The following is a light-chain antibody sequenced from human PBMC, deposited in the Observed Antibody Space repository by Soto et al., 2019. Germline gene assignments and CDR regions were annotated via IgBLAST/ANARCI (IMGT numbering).Light chain of an antibody. CDR3: QQYHSYWT. Sequence: DFQMTQSPSTLSASVGDRVTITCRASQNIRRRLAWYQQKPGKAPQLLIYDASSLESGVPQRFSGSGSGTEFTLTSSSLQTDDFSTYFCQQYHSYWTFGQGNKVE. V-gene: IGKV1-5*01. CDR2: DAS. CDR1: QNIRRR. J-gene: IGKJ1*01.